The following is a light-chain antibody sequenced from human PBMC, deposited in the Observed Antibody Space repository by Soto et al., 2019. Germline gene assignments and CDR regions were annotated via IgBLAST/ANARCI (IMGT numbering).Light chain of an antibody. CDR2: DAS. V-gene: IGKV3-11*01. Sequence: EIVFTQSLDTLSLSPGERATLSCRASQSVSSYLAWYQQKPGQAPRLLIYDASNRATGIPARFSGSGSGTDFTLTISSLEPEDFAVYYCQQRSNWPITFGQGTRREIK. CDR1: QSVSSY. J-gene: IGKJ5*01. CDR3: QQRSNWPIT.